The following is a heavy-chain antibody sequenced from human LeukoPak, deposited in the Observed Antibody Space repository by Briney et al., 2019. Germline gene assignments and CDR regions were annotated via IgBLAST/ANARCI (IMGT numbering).Heavy chain of an antibody. Sequence: PSETLSLTCTVSGGSISSYYWSWIRQPPGKGLGWIGYIYYSGSTNYNPSLKSRVTISVDTSKNQFSLKLSSVTAADTAVYYCASITMVRGVIHFDYWGQGTLVTVSS. CDR2: IYYSGST. CDR1: GGSISSYY. CDR3: ASITMVRGVIHFDY. J-gene: IGHJ4*02. D-gene: IGHD3-10*01. V-gene: IGHV4-59*08.